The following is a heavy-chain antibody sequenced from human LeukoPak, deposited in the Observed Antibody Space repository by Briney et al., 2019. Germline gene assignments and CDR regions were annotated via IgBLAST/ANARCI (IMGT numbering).Heavy chain of an antibody. Sequence: TGRSLRLSCAASGFTFSSYAMHWVRQAPGKGLEWVAVISYDGSNKYYADFVKGRFTISRDNSKNTLYLQMNSLRAEDTAVYYCARDAMVRGVIANHPYFDYWGQGTLVTVSS. D-gene: IGHD3-10*01. CDR3: ARDAMVRGVIANHPYFDY. J-gene: IGHJ4*02. CDR2: ISYDGSNK. V-gene: IGHV3-30*04. CDR1: GFTFSSYA.